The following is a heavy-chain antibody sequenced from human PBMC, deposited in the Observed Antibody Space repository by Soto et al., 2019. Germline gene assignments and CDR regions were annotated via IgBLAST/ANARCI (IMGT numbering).Heavy chain of an antibody. CDR2: INPNSGGT. Sequence: ASVKVCFKASGYTFTVYYMHWVRQAPGHGLEWMGLINPNSGGTDYAQKFQGRVTMTRDTSISTAYMELSRLRSDDTAVYYCARDYRGHNYGYSPHFDYWGQGALVTVSS. D-gene: IGHD5-18*01. CDR1: GYTFTVYY. CDR3: ARDYRGHNYGYSPHFDY. J-gene: IGHJ4*02. V-gene: IGHV1-2*02.